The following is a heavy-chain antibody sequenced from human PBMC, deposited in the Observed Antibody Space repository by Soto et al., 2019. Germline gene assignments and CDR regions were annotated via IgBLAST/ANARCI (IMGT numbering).Heavy chain of an antibody. V-gene: IGHV3-33*01. Sequence: QVQLVESGGGVVQPGRSLRLSCAASGFTFSSYGMHWVRQAPGKGLEWVAVIWYDGSNKYYADSVKGRFTISRDNSKNTLYLQMNSLRAEDTAVYYCSRDIALYCSSTSCYPIGPWGQGTLVTVSS. D-gene: IGHD2-2*01. CDR3: SRDIALYCSSTSCYPIGP. CDR1: GFTFSSYG. J-gene: IGHJ5*02. CDR2: IWYDGSNK.